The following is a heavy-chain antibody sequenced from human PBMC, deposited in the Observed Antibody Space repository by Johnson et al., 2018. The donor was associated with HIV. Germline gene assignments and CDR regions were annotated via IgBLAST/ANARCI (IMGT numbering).Heavy chain of an antibody. CDR2: INWNSGSM. D-gene: IGHD6-13*01. CDR1: GFTFHDYA. J-gene: IGHJ3*02. CDR3: ATYSSSWYKGGYAFDI. Sequence: VQLVESGGGVVQPGRSLRLSCAASGFTFHDYAMHWVRQAPGKGLEWVSGINWNSGSMDYADPVKGRFTISRDNSKNTLYLQMNSLRAEDTAVYYCATYSSSWYKGGYAFDIWGQGTMVTVSS. V-gene: IGHV3-9*01.